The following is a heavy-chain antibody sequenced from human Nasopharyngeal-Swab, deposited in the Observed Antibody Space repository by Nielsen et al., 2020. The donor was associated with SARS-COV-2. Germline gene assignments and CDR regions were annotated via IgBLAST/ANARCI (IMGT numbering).Heavy chain of an antibody. CDR2: IYYSGST. J-gene: IGHJ6*03. CDR3: ARGYCSGGSCYRYYYYYYMDV. V-gene: IGHV4-59*01. D-gene: IGHD2-15*01. Sequence: WIRQPPGKGLEWIGYIYYSGSTKYNPPLKSRVTISVDTSKNQFSLKLSSVTAADTAVHYCARGYCSGGSCYRYYYYYYMDVWGKGTTVTVSS.